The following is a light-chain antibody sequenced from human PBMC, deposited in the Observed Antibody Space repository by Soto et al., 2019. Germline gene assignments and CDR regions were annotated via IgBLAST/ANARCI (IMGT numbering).Light chain of an antibody. J-gene: IGLJ1*01. CDR3: SSYTRSSTYYV. Sequence: QSVLTQPASVSGSPGQSITIYCTGTSGDVGGYKFVSWYQQHPGKAPKLMIYEVSNRPSGVSSRFSGSKSGNTASLTISGLQAEHEADYYCSSYTRSSTYYVLGHGTKVT. V-gene: IGLV2-14*01. CDR1: SGDVGGYKF. CDR2: EVS.